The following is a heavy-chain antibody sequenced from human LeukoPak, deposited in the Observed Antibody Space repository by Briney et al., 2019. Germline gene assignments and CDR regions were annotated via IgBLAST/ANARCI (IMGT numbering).Heavy chain of an antibody. Sequence: GGSLRLSCAPSVFTFSNYDMNGVRQTPTKGLEWLSTISASGGHIYYADSVRGRFTISRDNSKNTLSLQMNSLRAEDTAVYHCVRMVSGDYWGQGTLVTVSS. J-gene: IGHJ4*02. V-gene: IGHV3-23*01. D-gene: IGHD2-8*01. CDR1: VFTFSNYD. CDR3: VRMVSGDY. CDR2: ISASGGHI.